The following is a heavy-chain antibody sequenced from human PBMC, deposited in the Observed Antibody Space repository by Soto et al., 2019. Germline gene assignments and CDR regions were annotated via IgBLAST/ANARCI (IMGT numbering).Heavy chain of an antibody. Sequence: EVQLLESGGGLVQPGGSLRLSCAASGLTFNSYAMSWVRQGPGKGLEWVSGISGSGGSTYYADSVKGRFTISRDNSKNTLYLQMNSLRAEDTAVYYCAKADMITFGGVMNYWGQGTLVTVSS. CDR2: ISGSGGST. J-gene: IGHJ4*02. V-gene: IGHV3-23*01. D-gene: IGHD3-16*01. CDR1: GLTFNSYA. CDR3: AKADMITFGGVMNY.